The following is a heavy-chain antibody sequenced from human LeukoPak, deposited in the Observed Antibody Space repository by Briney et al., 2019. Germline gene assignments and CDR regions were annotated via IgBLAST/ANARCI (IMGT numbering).Heavy chain of an antibody. D-gene: IGHD2-15*01. V-gene: IGHV3-23*01. CDR2: IVSSGTNT. Sequence: GGSLRLSCAASGFTLSSYAMNWVRQAPRKGLECISIIVSSGTNTYYADSVKGRFTISRDNTKNTLYMQKNSLRVDDTAVYYCAKATKVSCSGATCYPFDYWGQGTLVTVSS. J-gene: IGHJ4*02. CDR3: AKATKVSCSGATCYPFDY. CDR1: GFTLSSYA.